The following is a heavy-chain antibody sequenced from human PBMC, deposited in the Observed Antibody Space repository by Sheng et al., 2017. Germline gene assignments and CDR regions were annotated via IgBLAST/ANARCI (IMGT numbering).Heavy chain of an antibody. D-gene: IGHD3-10*01. J-gene: IGHJ5*02. CDR3: ARAGIAEGVRTP. CDR2: IWYDGSNK. Sequence: QVQLVESGGGVVQPGRSLRLSCAASGFTFSSYGMHWVRQAPGKGLEWVVVIWYDGSNKYYADSVKGRFTISRDNSKNTLYLQMNSLRAEDTAVYYCARAGIAEGVRTPWGRGNPSVTVSS. V-gene: IGHV3-33*01. CDR1: GFTFSSYG.